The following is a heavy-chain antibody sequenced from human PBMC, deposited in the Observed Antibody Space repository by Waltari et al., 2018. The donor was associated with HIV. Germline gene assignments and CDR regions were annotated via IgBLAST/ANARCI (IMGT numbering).Heavy chain of an antibody. D-gene: IGHD1-26*01. CDR1: GYTFTGYY. J-gene: IGHJ3*02. V-gene: IGHV1-2*02. Sequence: QVPLAQSGAEVKKPGPSVKVSCKASGYTFTGYYMHWVRPAPGQGLEWRRWINPNSGGPNYAQKFQGRVTMTGDTSISTAYVELNSLRSDDTAVYYCARDPRGSWEAFDIWGQGTMVTVSS. CDR3: ARDPRGSWEAFDI. CDR2: INPNSGGP.